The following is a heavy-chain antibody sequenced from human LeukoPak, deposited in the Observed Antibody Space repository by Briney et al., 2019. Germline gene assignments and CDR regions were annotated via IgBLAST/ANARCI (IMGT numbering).Heavy chain of an antibody. CDR3: AKEVEGYQLLSRKYYYYYMDV. Sequence: PGGSLRLSCAASGFTFSSYGMHWVRQAPGKGLEWVAFIRDDGSNKYYADSVKGRFTISRDKSKNTLYLQMNSLRAEDTAAYYCAKEVEGYQLLSRKYYYYYMDVWGKGTTVTISS. CDR1: GFTFSSYG. D-gene: IGHD2/OR15-2a*01. CDR2: IRDDGSNK. J-gene: IGHJ6*03. V-gene: IGHV3-30*02.